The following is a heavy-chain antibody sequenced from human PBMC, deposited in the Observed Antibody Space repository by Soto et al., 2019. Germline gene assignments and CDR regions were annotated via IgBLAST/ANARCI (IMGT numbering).Heavy chain of an antibody. CDR2: INHSGST. Sequence: PSETLSLTCAVYGGSFSGYYWSWIRQPPGKGLEWIGEINHSGSTNYNPSLKSRVTISVDTSKNQFSLKLSSVTAADTAVYYCARPSGLGYCSSTSCSHFDYWGQGTLVTVSS. V-gene: IGHV4-34*01. CDR3: ARPSGLGYCSSTSCSHFDY. CDR1: GGSFSGYY. D-gene: IGHD2-2*01. J-gene: IGHJ4*02.